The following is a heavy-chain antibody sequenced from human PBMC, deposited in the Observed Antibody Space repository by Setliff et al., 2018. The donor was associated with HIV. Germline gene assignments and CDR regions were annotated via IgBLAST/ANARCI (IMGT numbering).Heavy chain of an antibody. V-gene: IGHV1-8*01. CDR3: ARGSFFGDYGNYYYYALDV. D-gene: IGHD4-17*01. J-gene: IGHJ6*02. Sequence: ASVKVSCKASGYTFTSYDINWVRQATGQGPEWMAWINPNSGNIDYAQKFQGRVTMTKNTSISTAYLELSSLRSEDTAVYYCARGSFFGDYGNYYYYALDVWGQGTTVTVSS. CDR2: INPNSGNI. CDR1: GYTFTSYD.